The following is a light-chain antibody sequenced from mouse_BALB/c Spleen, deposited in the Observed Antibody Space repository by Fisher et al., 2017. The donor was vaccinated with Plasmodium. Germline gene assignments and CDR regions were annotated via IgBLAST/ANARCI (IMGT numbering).Light chain of an antibody. Sequence: DIVMTQSTLTLSVTIGQPASISCKSSQSLLNSDGKTYLGWLLQRPGQSPKRLIYLVSKLDSGVPDRFTGSGSGTDFTLKISRVEAEDLGVYFCSQSTHLPLTFGAGTKLELK. CDR3: SQSTHLPLT. CDR1: QSLLNSDGKTY. J-gene: IGKJ5*01. V-gene: IGKV1-135*01. CDR2: LVS.